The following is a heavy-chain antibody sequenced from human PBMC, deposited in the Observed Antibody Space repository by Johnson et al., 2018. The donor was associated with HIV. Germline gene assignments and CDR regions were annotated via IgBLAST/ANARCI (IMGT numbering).Heavy chain of an antibody. CDR1: GFTFSSYW. V-gene: IGHV3-74*01. D-gene: IGHD2-15*01. Sequence: VQLVESGGGLVQPGGSLRLSCAASGFTFSSYWMHWVRQAPGKGLVWVSRINSDGSSTSYADSVKGRFTISRDNAKNTLYLQMNSLRVEDTAVYYVVTLGVAPPFDIWGQGTMVTVSS. CDR2: INSDGSST. J-gene: IGHJ3*02. CDR3: VTLGVAPPFDI.